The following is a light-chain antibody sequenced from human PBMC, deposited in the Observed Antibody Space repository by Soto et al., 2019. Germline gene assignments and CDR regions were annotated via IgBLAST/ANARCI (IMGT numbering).Light chain of an antibody. CDR1: QSVDSSN. J-gene: IGKJ2*01. Sequence: EIVLTQSPGTLSLSPGETATLSCRASQSVDSSNLAWYQQKPGQAPSLLIFGASTRATGIPDRFTGSGSGADVTLTISGLESEDFAVYYCQQFGSSPVTFGQGTKLEIK. CDR3: QQFGSSPVT. V-gene: IGKV3-20*01. CDR2: GAS.